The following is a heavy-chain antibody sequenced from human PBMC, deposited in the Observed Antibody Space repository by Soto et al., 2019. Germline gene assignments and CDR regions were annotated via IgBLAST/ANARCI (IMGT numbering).Heavy chain of an antibody. J-gene: IGHJ4*02. V-gene: IGHV5-51*01. CDR2: IYPGDSDT. CDR3: ARQPLYNWNGVDY. Sequence: GESLKISWRGSGYRFTSYWIGWVRQMPGKGLEWMGIIYPGDSDTRYSPSFQGQVTISADKSISTAYLQWSSLKASDTAMYYCARQPLYNWNGVDYWGQGTLVTVSS. D-gene: IGHD1-20*01. CDR1: GYRFTSYW.